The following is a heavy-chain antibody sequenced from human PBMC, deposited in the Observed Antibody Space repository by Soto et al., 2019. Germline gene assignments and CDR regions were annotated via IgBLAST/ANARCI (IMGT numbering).Heavy chain of an antibody. Sequence: GESLKISCKGFGYSFTSYWIGWVRQMPGKGLEWMGIIYSGDSDTRYSPSFQGQVTISADKSISTAYLQWSSLKASDSAIYYCARTSGSYLYYFDYWGQGTVVTVSS. J-gene: IGHJ4*02. V-gene: IGHV5-51*01. CDR2: IYSGDSDT. CDR1: GYSFTSYW. D-gene: IGHD1-26*01. CDR3: ARTSGSYLYYFDY.